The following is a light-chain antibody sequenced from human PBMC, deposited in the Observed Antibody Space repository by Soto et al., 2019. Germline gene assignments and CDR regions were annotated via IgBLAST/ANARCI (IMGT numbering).Light chain of an antibody. Sequence: EIVLTQSPGNLSLSPGERATLSCRASESLSSYLAWYQQRPGQAPRLLIYAASRRATGIQDRFSGSESGTDFTLTIRGLEPEDFAVYYCQQYQRSLTFGQGTRLEIK. J-gene: IGKJ5*01. CDR2: AAS. V-gene: IGKV3-20*01. CDR1: ESLSSY. CDR3: QQYQRSLT.